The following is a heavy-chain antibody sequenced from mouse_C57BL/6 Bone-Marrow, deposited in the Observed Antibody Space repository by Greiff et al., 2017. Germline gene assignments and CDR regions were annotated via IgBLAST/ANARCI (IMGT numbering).Heavy chain of an antibody. CDR1: GFNIKDDY. Sequence: EVQLQQSGAELVRPGASVKLSCTASGFNIKDDYMHWVKQRPEQGLEWIGWIDPENGDTEYASKFQGKATITAETASNTSYLQLSSLTSEDTAVYYCTRWLLYFDYWGQGTTLTVSS. CDR3: TRWLLYFDY. CDR2: IDPENGDT. V-gene: IGHV14-4*01. J-gene: IGHJ2*01. D-gene: IGHD2-3*01.